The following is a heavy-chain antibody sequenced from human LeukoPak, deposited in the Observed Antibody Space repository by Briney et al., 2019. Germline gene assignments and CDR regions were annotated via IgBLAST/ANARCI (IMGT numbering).Heavy chain of an antibody. Sequence: GGSLRLSCAASGFTFSSYWMHWVRQAPGKGLVWVSRINSDGSSTSYADSVKGRFTISRDNAKNTPYLQMNSLRAEDTAVYYCARDSNYYYGMDVWGQGTTVTVSS. J-gene: IGHJ6*02. CDR3: ARDSNYYYGMDV. D-gene: IGHD3-3*02. CDR1: GFTFSSYW. CDR2: INSDGSST. V-gene: IGHV3-74*01.